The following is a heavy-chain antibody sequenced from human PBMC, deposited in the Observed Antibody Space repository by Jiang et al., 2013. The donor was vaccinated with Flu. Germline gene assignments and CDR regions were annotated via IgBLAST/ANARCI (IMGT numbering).Heavy chain of an antibody. Sequence: RLSCAASGFTFSSYGMHWVRQAPGKGLEWVAVVWYDGSNKYYADSVKGRFTISRDNSKNTLYLQMNSLRAEDTAVYYCARGRIAARPGSYYYYYYGMDVWGQGTTVTVSS. J-gene: IGHJ6*02. V-gene: IGHV3-33*01. D-gene: IGHD6-6*01. CDR1: GFTFSSYG. CDR2: VWYDGSNK. CDR3: ARGRIAARPGSYYYYYYGMDV.